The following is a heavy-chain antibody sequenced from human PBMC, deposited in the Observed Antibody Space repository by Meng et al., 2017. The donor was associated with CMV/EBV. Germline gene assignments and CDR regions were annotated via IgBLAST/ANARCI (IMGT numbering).Heavy chain of an antibody. D-gene: IGHD6-13*01. CDR1: GGSISSLSYY. CDR3: ARDSSSGYSAY. V-gene: IGHV4-39*07. J-gene: IGHJ4*02. Sequence: GSLRLSCTVSGGSISSLSYYWGWIRQPPGKGLGWIGSIYYSGSTYYNPSLKSRVTISVDTSKNQFYLKMSSVTAADTAVYYCARDSSSGYSAYWGQGTLVTVSS. CDR2: IYYSGST.